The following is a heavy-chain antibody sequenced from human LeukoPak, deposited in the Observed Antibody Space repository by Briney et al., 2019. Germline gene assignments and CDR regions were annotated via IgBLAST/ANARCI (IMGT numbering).Heavy chain of an antibody. Sequence: GGSLRLSCAASGFTVSGDYMSWVRQAPGKGLEWVSVIYSGGSTYYADSVKGRFTISRDNAKNSLYLQMNSLRAEDTAVYYCARLGSSWYAWAFDIWGQGTMVTVSS. CDR3: ARLGSSWYAWAFDI. J-gene: IGHJ3*02. D-gene: IGHD6-13*01. CDR1: GFTVSGDY. CDR2: IYSGGST. V-gene: IGHV3-53*01.